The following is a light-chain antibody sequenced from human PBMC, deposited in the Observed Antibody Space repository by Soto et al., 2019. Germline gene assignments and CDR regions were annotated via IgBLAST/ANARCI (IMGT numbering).Light chain of an antibody. CDR2: DAS. V-gene: IGKV1-5*01. Sequence: EIEITQSPSTLSSYVRDRVTITCRASQSISSWLAWYQQKPGKAPKLLIYDASSLESGVPSRFSGSGSGTEFTLTISSLQPDDFATYYCQQYNSYTWTFGQGTKV. CDR1: QSISSW. J-gene: IGKJ1*01. CDR3: QQYNSYTWT.